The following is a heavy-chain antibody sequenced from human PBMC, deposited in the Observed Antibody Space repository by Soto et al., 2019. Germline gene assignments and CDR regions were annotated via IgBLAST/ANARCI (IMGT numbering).Heavy chain of an antibody. CDR1: GFTDYY. D-gene: IGHD4-17*01. CDR3: AREGSADYGSYGVDA. J-gene: IGHJ6*02. Sequence: GASVKVSCKASGFTDYYIHWVRQAPGQGLEWLGWVNPSSGGTNYAQKFQGRVAMTRDTFISTAYMELSRLQSDDTAVYYCAREGSADYGSYGVDAWGQGTTVTVSS. V-gene: IGHV1-2*02. CDR2: VNPSSGGT.